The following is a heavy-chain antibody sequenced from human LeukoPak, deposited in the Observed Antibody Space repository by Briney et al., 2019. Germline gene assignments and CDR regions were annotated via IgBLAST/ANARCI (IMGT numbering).Heavy chain of an antibody. CDR2: IFYSGKI. Sequence: SSQTLSLTCTVSGGAISSGAYYWTWIRQHPGKGLEWIGNIFYSGKIFYNPSLQSRVTISVDTSKNQFSLKLSSVTAADTAVYYCARTVGARTFYSDSWGHGTLVTVSS. J-gene: IGHJ5*01. D-gene: IGHD1-26*01. CDR3: ARTVGARTFYSDS. V-gene: IGHV4-31*03. CDR1: GGAISSGAYY.